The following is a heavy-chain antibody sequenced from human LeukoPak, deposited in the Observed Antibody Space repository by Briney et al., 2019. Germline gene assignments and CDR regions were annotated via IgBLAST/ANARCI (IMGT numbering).Heavy chain of an antibody. D-gene: IGHD1-1*01. CDR1: GFTFSSYA. Sequence: PWGSLRLSCAASGFTFSSYALSWVRQAPGKGLEWVSAISGSGGSTYYADSVKGRFTISRDNSENTLFLQMNNLGAEDTALYYCAKKRVITTPDAIDWYFDLWGRGTLVTVSS. CDR2: ISGSGGST. V-gene: IGHV3-23*01. J-gene: IGHJ2*01. CDR3: AKKRVITTPDAIDWYFDL.